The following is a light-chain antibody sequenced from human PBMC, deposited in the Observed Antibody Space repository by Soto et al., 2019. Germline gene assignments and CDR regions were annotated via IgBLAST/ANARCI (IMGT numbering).Light chain of an antibody. CDR3: QSYDSSLSGYV. V-gene: IGLV1-40*01. Sequence: QLVLTQPPSVSGAPGQRVTISCTGSSSNIGAAYDVHWYQHLPGTAPKLLIYGNNNRPSGVPDRFSGSKSGTSASLAITGLQAEDEADYYCQSYDSSLSGYVFGTGTKLTVL. CDR1: SSNIGAAYD. J-gene: IGLJ1*01. CDR2: GNN.